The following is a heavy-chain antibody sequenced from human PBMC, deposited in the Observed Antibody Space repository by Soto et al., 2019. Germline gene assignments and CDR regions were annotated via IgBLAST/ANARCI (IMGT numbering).Heavy chain of an antibody. CDR3: AKVGDPTTYYFHFNY. D-gene: IGHD3-22*01. Sequence: PGGSLRLSXEVSGFTFSRYAMSWVRQAPGKGLEWVSAVTGRGESTFYADSVKGRFTISRDNSKNSLYLQMNGLRDEDTAMYYCAKVGDPTTYYFHFNYWGQGTQVTVSS. CDR2: VTGRGEST. V-gene: IGHV3-23*01. CDR1: GFTFSRYA. J-gene: IGHJ4*02.